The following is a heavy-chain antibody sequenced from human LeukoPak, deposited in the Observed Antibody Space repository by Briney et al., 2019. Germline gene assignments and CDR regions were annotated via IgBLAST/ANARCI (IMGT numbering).Heavy chain of an antibody. CDR2: ISGSCGGT. V-gene: IGHV3-23*01. Sequence: GGSPRLSCAASGFTFSSYAMSWVRQAPGKGLEWVSAISGSCGGTYYADSVKRRFTISRDNSKNTLYLQMNSLRAEDTAVYYCARRIGGSLYGMDVWGQGTTVTVSS. CDR3: ARRIGGSLYGMDV. J-gene: IGHJ6*02. CDR1: GFTFSSYA. D-gene: IGHD2-15*01.